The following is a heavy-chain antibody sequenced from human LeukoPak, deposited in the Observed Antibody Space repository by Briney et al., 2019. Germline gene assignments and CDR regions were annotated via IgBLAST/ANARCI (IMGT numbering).Heavy chain of an antibody. D-gene: IGHD1-14*01. CDR1: RLTFSTSG. J-gene: IGHJ4*02. CDR3: ATETNGRHYDY. CDR2: IGPTGSDR. V-gene: IGHV3-21*06. Sequence: GGSLRLSCTASRLTFSTSGFNWVRQAPGKGLEGVASIGPTGSDRYHADSIKGRFTISRDNANNFLYLQMNSLRAEDTAVYYCATETNGRHYDYWGQGTLLTVSS.